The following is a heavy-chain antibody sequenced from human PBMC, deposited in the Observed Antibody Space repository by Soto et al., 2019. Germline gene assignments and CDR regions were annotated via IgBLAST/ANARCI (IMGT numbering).Heavy chain of an antibody. CDR2: IWYDGSNT. CDR3: VRDLLGSGGHFDY. D-gene: IGHD7-27*01. CDR1: GFIFSSFG. J-gene: IGHJ4*02. V-gene: IGHV3-33*01. Sequence: PGGSLRLSCAASGFIFSSFGMHWARQAPGKGLEWVAHIWYDGSNTYYADSVKGRFTISRDNSRNTLYLQMNSLRAEDTAVYHCVRDLLGSGGHFDYWGQGTPVTVSS.